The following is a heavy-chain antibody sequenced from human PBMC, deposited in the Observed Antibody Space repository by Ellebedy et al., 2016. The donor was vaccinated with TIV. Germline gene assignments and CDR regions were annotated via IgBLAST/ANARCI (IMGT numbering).Heavy chain of an antibody. CDR3: ARDRGGVGATNGFDY. D-gene: IGHD1-26*01. V-gene: IGHV1-69*04. CDR2: IIPIVEIT. CDR1: GGTLRSYG. Sequence: AASVKVSCKAYGGTLRSYGISWVRQAPGLGLEWMGRIIPIVEITIYAQRFQDRVTISEDNFTNTVYMELSSLRSEDTAVYYCARDRGGVGATNGFDYWGQGTLVTVSS. J-gene: IGHJ4*02.